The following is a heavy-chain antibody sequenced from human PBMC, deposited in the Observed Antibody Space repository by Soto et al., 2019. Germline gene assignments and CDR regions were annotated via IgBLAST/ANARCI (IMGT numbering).Heavy chain of an antibody. CDR3: ARAPTYSGYLFDP. V-gene: IGHV1-3*01. CDR1: GFTFPTFA. Sequence: APVQVSCKASGFTFPTFAIHWVRHAPGQRLEWMGWINAGNGNAFYSQRFQGRVTITRDTSASTAYMELSSLTSEDTAVYYCARAPTYSGYLFDPWGQGTLVTVSS. CDR2: INAGNGNA. D-gene: IGHD5-12*01. J-gene: IGHJ5*02.